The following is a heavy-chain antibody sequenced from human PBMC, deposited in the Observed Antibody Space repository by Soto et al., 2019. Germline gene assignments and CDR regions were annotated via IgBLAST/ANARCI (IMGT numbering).Heavy chain of an antibody. Sequence: PSETLSLTCSVSSDSMNSGGYYWSWIRQHPWNGLEWIGYIYSNGDTYYNPSLKSRVTISVDTSKNQFSLNLTSVTAADTAVYYCARRGGSSSGYYYYAMDVWGQGTTVTVSS. V-gene: IGHV4-31*03. J-gene: IGHJ6*02. CDR3: ARRGGSSSGYYYYAMDV. D-gene: IGHD6-6*01. CDR2: IYSNGDT. CDR1: SDSMNSGGYY.